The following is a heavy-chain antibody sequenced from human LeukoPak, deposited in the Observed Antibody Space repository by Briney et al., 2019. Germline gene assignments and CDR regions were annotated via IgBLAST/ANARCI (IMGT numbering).Heavy chain of an antibody. CDR1: GYTFTRYY. CDR3: ARDGDINMVRGLIYFDY. CDR2: INPSGGST. D-gene: IGHD3-10*01. V-gene: IGHV1-46*01. J-gene: IGHJ4*02. Sequence: ASVKVSCKASGYTFTRYYIHWVRQAPGQGLEWMGIINPSGGSTNYAQKLQGRVTMTRDTSTSTVYMELSSLRSEDTAVYYCARDGDINMVRGLIYFDYWGQGTLVTVSS.